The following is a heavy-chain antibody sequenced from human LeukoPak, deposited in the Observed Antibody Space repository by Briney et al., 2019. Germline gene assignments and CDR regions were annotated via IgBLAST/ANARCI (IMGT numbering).Heavy chain of an antibody. CDR1: GFTFSSYA. D-gene: IGHD3-22*01. J-gene: IGHJ4*02. Sequence: PRGSLRLSCAASGFTFSSYAMSWVRQAPGKGLEWFSAISGSGGSTYSADSVKGRFTISRDNSKNTLYLQMNSLRAEDTAVYYCAKVPVTMIVVVITPEDDYWGQGTLVTVSS. CDR2: ISGSGGST. V-gene: IGHV3-23*01. CDR3: AKVPVTMIVVVITPEDDY.